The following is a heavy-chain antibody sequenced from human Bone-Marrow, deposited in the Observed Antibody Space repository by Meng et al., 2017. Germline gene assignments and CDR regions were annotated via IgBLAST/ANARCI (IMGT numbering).Heavy chain of an antibody. CDR2: ISAHNGNT. CDR1: GYTFTSYG. CDR3: ARVHEDTVVVPAAGNHCFEP. J-gene: IGHJ5*01. V-gene: IGHV1-18*01. Sequence: ASVKVSCKASGYTFTSYGISWVRQAPGQGLEWMGWISAHNGNTNYAQKVQGRVTMTTDTSTSTAYMELRIQRSDDTAIYYCARVHEDTVVVPAAGNHCFEPWGQGTLVTVSS. D-gene: IGHD2-2*01.